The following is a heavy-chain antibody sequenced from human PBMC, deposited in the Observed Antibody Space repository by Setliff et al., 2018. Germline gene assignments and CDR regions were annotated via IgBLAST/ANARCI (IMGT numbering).Heavy chain of an antibody. CDR2: ILGEGSDK. CDR3: VRDWRDQKASDV. Sequence: GGSLRLSCAASGFSLSDYQMSWVRQAPGKGLEWVAMILGEGSDKRYVDSVKGRFIISRDNAKQSVELQMSALRVEDTAVYYCVRDWRDQKASDVWGQGTMVTVSS. V-gene: IGHV3-7*01. CDR1: GFSLSDYQ. J-gene: IGHJ3*01. D-gene: IGHD1-1*01.